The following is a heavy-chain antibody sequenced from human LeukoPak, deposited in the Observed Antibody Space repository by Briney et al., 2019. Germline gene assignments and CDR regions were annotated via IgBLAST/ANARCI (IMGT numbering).Heavy chain of an antibody. D-gene: IGHD2-15*01. CDR2: IRYDGSNK. J-gene: IGHJ3*02. Sequence: TGGSLRLSCAASGFTFSSYGMHWVRQAPGKGVEWVAFIRYDGSNKYYADCVKGRFTIYRENTKNTLYLQMNSLRAEDTAVYYCAKDRWSAFDIWGQGTMVTVSS. CDR1: GFTFSSYG. V-gene: IGHV3-30*02. CDR3: AKDRWSAFDI.